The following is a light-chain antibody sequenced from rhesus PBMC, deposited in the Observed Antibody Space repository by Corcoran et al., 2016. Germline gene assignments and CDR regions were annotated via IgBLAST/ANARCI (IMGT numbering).Light chain of an antibody. CDR2: KAT. V-gene: IGKV1-74*01. J-gene: IGKJ3*01. CDR3: QHGYGTPFT. Sequence: DIQMPQSPSSLSASVGDRVTITCRASENVKNYLNWYQQKPGKAPQLLIDKATTLQSGVPSRFRGSGSGTDYTFTISSLQPEDVATYYCQHGYGTPFTFGPGTKLDIK. CDR1: ENVKNY.